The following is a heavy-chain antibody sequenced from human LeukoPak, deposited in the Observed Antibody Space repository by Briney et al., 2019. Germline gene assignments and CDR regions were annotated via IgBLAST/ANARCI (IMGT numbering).Heavy chain of an antibody. V-gene: IGHV4-39*07. CDR2: IYYSGST. CDR3: ARSGWVTAAGTIGFDP. D-gene: IGHD6-13*01. CDR1: GVSISSSSYY. Sequence: SETLSLTCTVSGVSISSSSYYWGWIRQPPGKGLEWIGTIYYSGSTYYNPSLKSRVTMSVDTSKNQFSLKLSSVTAADTAVYYCARSGWVTAAGTIGFDPWGQGTLVTVSS. J-gene: IGHJ5*02.